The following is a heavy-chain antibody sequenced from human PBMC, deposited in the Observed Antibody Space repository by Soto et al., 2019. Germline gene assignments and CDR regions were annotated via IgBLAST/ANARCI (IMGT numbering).Heavy chain of an antibody. CDR1: GGSISSSNW. J-gene: IGHJ3*02. V-gene: IGHV4-4*02. Sequence: PSETLSLTCAVSGGSISSSNWWSWVRQPPGKGLEWIGEIYHSGSTNYNPSLKSRVTISVDKSKNQFSLKLSSVTAADTAVYYCARAGGQQWLVRVNAFDIWGQGTMVTVSS. CDR2: IYHSGST. D-gene: IGHD6-19*01. CDR3: ARAGGQQWLVRVNAFDI.